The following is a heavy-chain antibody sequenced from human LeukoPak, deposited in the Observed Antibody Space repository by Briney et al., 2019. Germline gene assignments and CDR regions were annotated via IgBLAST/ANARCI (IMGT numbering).Heavy chain of an antibody. CDR1: GFTFSSYS. V-gene: IGHV4-59*01. D-gene: IGHD3-3*01. J-gene: IGHJ4*02. Sequence: PGGSLRLSCAASGFTFSSYSMNWVRQAPGKGLEWLGNVYFSGSTNYNPSLKSRVTISVDTSNNQFSLKLTSVTAADTAVYYCAREAMAVGFARFPIFNYWGQGTLVTVSS. CDR3: AREAMAVGFARFPIFNY. CDR2: VYFSGST.